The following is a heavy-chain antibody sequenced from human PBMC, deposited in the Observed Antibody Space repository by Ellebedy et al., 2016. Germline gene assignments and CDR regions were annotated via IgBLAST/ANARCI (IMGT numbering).Heavy chain of an antibody. V-gene: IGHV5-51*01. D-gene: IGHD2-2*01. CDR3: ARLDGYCSSTSCSAYGMDV. J-gene: IGHJ6*02. Sequence: GESLKISCKGSGYSFTSYWIGWVRQMPGKGLEWMGIIYPGDSDTRYSPSFQGQVTISADKSISTAYLQWSSLKASDTAIYYCARLDGYCSSTSCSAYGMDVWGQGTTVTVSS. CDR2: IYPGDSDT. CDR1: GYSFTSYW.